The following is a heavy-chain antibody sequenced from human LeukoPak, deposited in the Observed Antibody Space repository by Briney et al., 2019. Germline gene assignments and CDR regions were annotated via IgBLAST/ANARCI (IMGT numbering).Heavy chain of an antibody. V-gene: IGHV1-18*01. CDR2: ISAYNGNT. CDR3: ATQTLRDDYGDYVEDQPRNWFDP. J-gene: IGHJ5*02. Sequence: GASVKVSCKASGYTFTSYGISWVRQAPGQGLEWMGWISAYNGNTNYAQKLQGRVTMTEDTSTDTAYMELSSLRSEDTAVYYCATQTLRDDYGDYVEDQPRNWFDPWGQGTLVTVSS. D-gene: IGHD4-17*01. CDR1: GYTFTSYG.